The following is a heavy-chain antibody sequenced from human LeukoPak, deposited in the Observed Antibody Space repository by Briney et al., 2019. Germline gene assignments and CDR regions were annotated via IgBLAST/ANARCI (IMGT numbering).Heavy chain of an antibody. CDR1: GFAFSING. Sequence: PGGSLRLSCAASGFAFSINGMSWVRQAPGKGLEWVSDISGSGGSTYYADSVKGRFTISRDNSKNTLCLQMNSLRAEDTAVYYCAKHTAFGGWSDAFDIWGQGTMVTVSS. CDR3: AKHTAFGGWSDAFDI. D-gene: IGHD6-19*01. J-gene: IGHJ3*02. V-gene: IGHV3-23*01. CDR2: ISGSGGST.